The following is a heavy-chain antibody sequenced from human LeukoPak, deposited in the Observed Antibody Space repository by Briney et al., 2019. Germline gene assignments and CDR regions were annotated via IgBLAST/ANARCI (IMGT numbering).Heavy chain of an antibody. CDR1: GFTFSSYG. CDR3: ATDRGHAFDI. J-gene: IGHJ3*02. Sequence: GGSLRLSCAASGFTFSSYGVNWVRQAPGKGLEWVSSISSSSSYIFYADSVKGRFTISRDNAKNTLFLQMNSLTAEDTAVYYCATDRGHAFDIWGQGTMVTVS. CDR2: ISSSSSYI. D-gene: IGHD3-10*01. V-gene: IGHV3-21*01.